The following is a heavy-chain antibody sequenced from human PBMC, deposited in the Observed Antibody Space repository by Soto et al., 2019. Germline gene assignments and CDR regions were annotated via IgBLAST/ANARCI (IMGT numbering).Heavy chain of an antibody. D-gene: IGHD4-4*01. CDR2: IWYDGSNK. Sequence: GSLRLSCAASGFAFVRYGVPYLRHSPLKWLEWVAVIWYDGSNKYYADSVKGRFTISRDNSKNTLYLQMNSLRAEDTAVYYCARGRVDYSKYYYYYGMDVWGQGTTVTVSS. J-gene: IGHJ6*02. CDR1: GFAFVRYG. V-gene: IGHV3-33*01. CDR3: ARGRVDYSKYYYYYGMDV.